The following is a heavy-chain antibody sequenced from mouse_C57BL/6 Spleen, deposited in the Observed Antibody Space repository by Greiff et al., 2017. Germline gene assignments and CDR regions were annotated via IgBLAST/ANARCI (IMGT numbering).Heavy chain of an antibody. CDR1: GFSLTSYA. J-gene: IGHJ3*01. CDR3: AGYDYYGAWFAY. V-gene: IGHV2-9-1*01. D-gene: IGHD1-1*01. Sequence: VKLMESGPGLVAPSQSLSITCTVSGFSLTSYAISWVRQPPGKGLEWLGVIWTGGGTNCNSALKSRLSISKDNSKSHVFLKMNSLQTDDTARYYCAGYDYYGAWFAYWGQGTLVTVSA. CDR2: IWTGGGT.